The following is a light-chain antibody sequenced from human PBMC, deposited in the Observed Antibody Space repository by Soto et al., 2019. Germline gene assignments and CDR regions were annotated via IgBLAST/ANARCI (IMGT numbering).Light chain of an antibody. CDR2: DVS. V-gene: IGLV2-11*01. CDR3: CSYAGGYTHAV. J-gene: IGLJ2*01. Sequence: QSALTQPRSLSGPPGQSISISCSGTSSDVGTYNYVSWYQQHPGKAPKLMIYDVSKRPSGVPDRFSGSKSGNTASLTISGLQAEDEADYYCCSYAGGYTHAVFGGGTKLTVL. CDR1: SSDVGTYNY.